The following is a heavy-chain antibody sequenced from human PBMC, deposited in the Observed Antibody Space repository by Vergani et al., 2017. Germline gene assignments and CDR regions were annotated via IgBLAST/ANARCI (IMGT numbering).Heavy chain of an antibody. CDR3: AGDTHSWKRADR. CDR2: LSTTGGA. V-gene: IGHV4-59*02. J-gene: IGHJ5*02. Sequence: QAQLQESGPGLVKPSETLPLTCHVFGVSVTDYNCNWIRQAPGKGLEWIGSLSTTGGATHASHNPSLKSRVSISVDTSKSQFSLRLTSVTAAYSAIYYXAGDTHSWKRADRWGQGLLVSVSS. D-gene: IGHD1-1*01. CDR1: GVSVTDYN.